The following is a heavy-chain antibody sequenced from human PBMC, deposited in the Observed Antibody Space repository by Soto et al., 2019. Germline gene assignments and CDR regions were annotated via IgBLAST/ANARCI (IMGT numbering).Heavy chain of an antibody. CDR1: GFTVSSNY. J-gene: IGHJ5*02. V-gene: IGHV3-66*01. CDR2: IYSGGST. Sequence: EVQLVESGGGLVQPGGSLRLSCAASGFTVSSNYMSWVRQAPGKGLEWVSGIYSGGSTYYADSVKGRFTISRDNSKNTLYLQMNSLRAEDTAVYYCARNPIDWLLMPNWFDPWGQGTLVTVSS. CDR3: ARNPIDWLLMPNWFDP. D-gene: IGHD3-9*01.